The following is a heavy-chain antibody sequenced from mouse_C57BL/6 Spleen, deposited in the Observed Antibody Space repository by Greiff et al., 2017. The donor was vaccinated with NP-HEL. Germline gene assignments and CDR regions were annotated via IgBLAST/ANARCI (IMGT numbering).Heavy chain of an antibody. Sequence: VQLQESGPGLVKPSQSLSLTCSVTGYSITSGYYWNWIRQFPGNKLEWMGYISYDGSNNYNPSLKNRITITRDTSKNQFFLKLNSVTTEDTATYYCASPDSSGYDAMDYWGQGTSVTVSS. V-gene: IGHV3-6*01. D-gene: IGHD3-2*02. J-gene: IGHJ4*01. CDR3: ASPDSSGYDAMDY. CDR1: GYSITSGYY. CDR2: ISYDGSN.